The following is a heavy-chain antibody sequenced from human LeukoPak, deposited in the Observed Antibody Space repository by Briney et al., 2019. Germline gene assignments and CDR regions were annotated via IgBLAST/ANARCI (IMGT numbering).Heavy chain of an antibody. CDR3: ATRVPYTGYNS. Sequence: TGGSLRLSCAASGFTFSNYEMNWVRQAPGKGLEWVSYISSGGSPIYYADSVKGRFTTSRDIARKSVYLQMTSLRVEDTAVYYCATRVPYTGYNSWGQGTLVTVSS. D-gene: IGHD5-12*01. V-gene: IGHV3-48*03. J-gene: IGHJ4*02. CDR2: ISSGGSPI. CDR1: GFTFSNYE.